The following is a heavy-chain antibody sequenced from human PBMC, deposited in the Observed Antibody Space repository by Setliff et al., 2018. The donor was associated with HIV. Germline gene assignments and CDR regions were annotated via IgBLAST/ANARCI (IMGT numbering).Heavy chain of an antibody. D-gene: IGHD3-22*01. J-gene: IGHJ3*02. CDR3: ARILLYDSSAYFVNAFDI. Sequence: PSETLSLTCTVSGGSISSGSNYWSWIRQPAGKGLEWIGHIYTSGSTNYNPPLKSRVTISVDTSKNQFYLKLSSVTAADTAVYYCARILLYDSSAYFVNAFDIWGQGTVVTVSS. V-gene: IGHV4-61*09. CDR2: IYTSGST. CDR1: GGSISSGSNY.